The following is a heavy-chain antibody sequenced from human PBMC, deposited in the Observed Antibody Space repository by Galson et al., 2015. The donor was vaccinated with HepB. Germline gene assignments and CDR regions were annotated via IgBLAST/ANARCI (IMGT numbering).Heavy chain of an antibody. J-gene: IGHJ6*02. Sequence: SVKVSCKASGGTFSSYAISWVRQAPGQGLEWMGGIIPIFGTANYAQKFQGRVTITADESTSTAYMELSSLRSEDTAVYYCARALRVAATLHYYYYGMDVWGQGTTVTVSS. CDR3: ARALRVAATLHYYYYGMDV. CDR1: GGTFSSYA. V-gene: IGHV1-69*13. CDR2: IIPIFGTA. D-gene: IGHD2-15*01.